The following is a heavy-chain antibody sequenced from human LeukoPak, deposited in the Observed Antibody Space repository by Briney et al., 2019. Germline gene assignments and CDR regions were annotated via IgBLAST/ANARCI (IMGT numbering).Heavy chain of an antibody. CDR2: INPNSGGT. CDR3: ARHGAAAGIYYFDY. Sequence: GASVKVSCKASGYTFTGYYMHWVRQAPGQGLEWMGWINPNSGGTNYAQKFQGRVTMTRDTSISTAYMELSRLRSDDTAVYYCARHGAAAGIYYFDYWGQGTLVTVSS. J-gene: IGHJ4*02. D-gene: IGHD6-13*01. CDR1: GYTFTGYY. V-gene: IGHV1-2*02.